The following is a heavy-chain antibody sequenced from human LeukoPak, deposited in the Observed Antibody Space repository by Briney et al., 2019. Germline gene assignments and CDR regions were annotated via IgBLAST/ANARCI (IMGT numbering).Heavy chain of an antibody. CDR1: GFTFSNYA. CDR2: ISYDGNSK. Sequence: PGGSLRLSCAASGFTFSNYAIHWVRQAPGKGLDWVGVISYDGNSKYYGDSVKGRFTMSRDNSKNTLDLQMNSLRAEDTAVYYCAKDPAPYGDYEAGAWGQGTLVTVSS. CDR3: AKDPAPYGDYEAGA. V-gene: IGHV3-30-3*01. J-gene: IGHJ4*02. D-gene: IGHD4-17*01.